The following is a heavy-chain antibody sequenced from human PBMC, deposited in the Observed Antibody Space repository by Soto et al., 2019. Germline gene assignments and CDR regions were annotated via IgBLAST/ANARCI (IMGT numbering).Heavy chain of an antibody. Sequence: SETLSLTCTVSGGSISSYYWSWIRQPPGKGLEWIGYIYYSGSTNYNPSLKSRVTISVDTSKNQFSLKLSSVTAADTAVYYGARVPTSIAARPPHYYYYYMDVWGKGTTVTVSS. D-gene: IGHD6-6*01. CDR2: IYYSGST. J-gene: IGHJ6*03. V-gene: IGHV4-59*01. CDR3: ARVPTSIAARPPHYYYYYMDV. CDR1: GGSISSYY.